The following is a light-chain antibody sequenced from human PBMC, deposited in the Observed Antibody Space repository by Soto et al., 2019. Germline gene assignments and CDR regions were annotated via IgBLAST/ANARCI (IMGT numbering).Light chain of an antibody. J-gene: IGKJ1*01. CDR3: QQRSNWPRT. CDR1: QSVGDTF. CDR2: DAS. V-gene: IGKV3-11*01. Sequence: DIVLTQSPATLSLSPGQTATLSCGASQSVGDTFLSWYQQKPGQAPRLLIYDASNRATGIPARFSGSGSGTDFTLTISSLEPEDFAVYYCQQRSNWPRTFGQGTKVDI.